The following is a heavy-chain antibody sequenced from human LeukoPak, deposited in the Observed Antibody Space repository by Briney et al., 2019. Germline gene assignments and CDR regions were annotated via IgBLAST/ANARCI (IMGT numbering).Heavy chain of an antibody. Sequence: GGSLRLSCVASGFTFSSYSINWVRQAPGEGLEWVSSISSSSSYIYYADSMKGRFTISRDNGKNSVYLQMNSLRAEDTAVYYCARGIGRFRHGLDVWGQGTTVTVSS. V-gene: IGHV3-21*06. J-gene: IGHJ6*02. D-gene: IGHD3-3*01. CDR2: ISSSSSYI. CDR3: ARGIGRFRHGLDV. CDR1: GFTFSSYS.